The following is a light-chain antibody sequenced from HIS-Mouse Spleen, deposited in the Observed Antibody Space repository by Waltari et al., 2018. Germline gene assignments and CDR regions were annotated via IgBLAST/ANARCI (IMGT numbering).Light chain of an antibody. V-gene: IGLV3-10*01. CDR3: YSTDSSGNHRV. CDR1: ALPKKY. J-gene: IGLJ2*01. Sequence: SYELTQPPSVSVSPGQTARNTCSGYALPKKYAYWYQQKSGQAPVLVIYEDSKRPSGIPERFSGSSSGTMATLTISGARVEDEADYYCYSTDSSGNHRVFGGGTKLTVL. CDR2: EDS.